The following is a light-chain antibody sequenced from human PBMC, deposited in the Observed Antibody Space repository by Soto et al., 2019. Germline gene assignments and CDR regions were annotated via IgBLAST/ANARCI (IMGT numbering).Light chain of an antibody. CDR1: QSVSSSY. J-gene: IGKJ2*01. Sequence: EIGLTQSPGTLSLSPGERATLSCRASQSVSSSYLAWYQQKSGQAPRLLIYGASSWATVIPDRFSGSGSGTDFTLTIRRLEPEDFAGYYCQQYGSSSYTFGQGTKLLIK. CDR2: GAS. V-gene: IGKV3-20*01. CDR3: QQYGSSSYT.